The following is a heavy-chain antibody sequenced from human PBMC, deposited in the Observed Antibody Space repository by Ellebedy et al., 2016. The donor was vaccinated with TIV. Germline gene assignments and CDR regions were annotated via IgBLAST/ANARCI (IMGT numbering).Heavy chain of an antibody. CDR1: GFTFSSYA. V-gene: IGHV3-30-3*01. D-gene: IGHD6-19*01. CDR3: ARTQSGWRHYYFDY. Sequence: GGSLRLSCAASGFTFSSYAMHWVRQAPGKGLEWVAVISYDGSNKYYADSVKGRFTISRDNSKNTLYLQMNSLRAEDTAVYYCARTQSGWRHYYFDYWGQGTLVTVSS. J-gene: IGHJ4*02. CDR2: ISYDGSNK.